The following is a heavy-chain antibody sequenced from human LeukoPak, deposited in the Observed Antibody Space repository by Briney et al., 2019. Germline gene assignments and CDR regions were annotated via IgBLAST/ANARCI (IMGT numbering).Heavy chain of an antibody. CDR3: ARETYDSSGYWVDY. Sequence: SVTVSCKASGGTFSSYAISWVRQAPGQGLEWMGRIIPIFGTANYAQKFQGRVTITTDESTSTAYMELSSLRSEDTAVYYCARETYDSSGYWVDYWGQGTLVTVSS. CDR1: GGTFSSYA. J-gene: IGHJ4*02. CDR2: IIPIFGTA. V-gene: IGHV1-69*05. D-gene: IGHD3-22*01.